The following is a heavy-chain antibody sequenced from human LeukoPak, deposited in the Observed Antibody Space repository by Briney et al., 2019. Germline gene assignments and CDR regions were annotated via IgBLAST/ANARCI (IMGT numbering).Heavy chain of an antibody. CDR2: IYYSGST. V-gene: IGHV4-61*10. CDR3: ARSRTTVTTPFDY. CDR1: GGSISSSSYY. Sequence: SETLSLTCTVSGGSISSSSYYWSWIRQPAGKGLEWIGYIYYSGSTNYNPSLKSRATISVDTSKNQFSLKLSSVTAADTAVYYCARSRTTVTTPFDYWGQGTLVTVSS. J-gene: IGHJ4*02. D-gene: IGHD4-17*01.